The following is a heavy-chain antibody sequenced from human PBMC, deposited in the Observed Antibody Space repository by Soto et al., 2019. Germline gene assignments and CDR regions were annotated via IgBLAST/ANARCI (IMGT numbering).Heavy chain of an antibody. CDR3: ARHGPRATMARGVTIHDYGMDV. Sequence: PGESLKISCKGSGYSFTSYWISWVRQMPGKGLEWMGRIDPSDSYTNYSPSFQGHVTISADKSISTAYLQWSSLKASDTAMYYCARHGPRATMARGVTIHDYGMDVWGQGTTVTVSS. CDR1: GYSFTSYW. D-gene: IGHD3-10*01. J-gene: IGHJ6*02. V-gene: IGHV5-10-1*01. CDR2: IDPSDSYT.